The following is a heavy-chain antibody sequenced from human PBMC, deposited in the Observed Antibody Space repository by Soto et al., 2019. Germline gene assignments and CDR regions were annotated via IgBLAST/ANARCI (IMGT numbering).Heavy chain of an antibody. Sequence: QVQLVQSGAEVKKPGSSVKVSCKASGGTFKNYLFSWVRQAPGQGLEWMGGVFPIFGTTNYAQRFQGRVKITADASPSTGYMEMSGLTSEDTAVYFCARDLEFRDGNISHGDYWGQGTLVTVSS. CDR3: ARDLEFRDGNISHGDY. J-gene: IGHJ4*02. D-gene: IGHD1-1*01. V-gene: IGHV1-69*01. CDR2: VFPIFGTT. CDR1: GGTFKNYL.